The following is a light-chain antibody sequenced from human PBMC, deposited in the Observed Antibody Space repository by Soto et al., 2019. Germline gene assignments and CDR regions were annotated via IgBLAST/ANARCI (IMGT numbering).Light chain of an antibody. Sequence: ETVITQSPATLSVSPGERVTLSCRASQSVSSSLAWYQQKPGRAPRLLIYGASNRATGIPARFSGSGSGTDFTLTISSLEPEDFAVYYCQQRSNWAITFGQGTRLEIK. CDR3: QQRSNWAIT. V-gene: IGKV3-11*01. CDR2: GAS. CDR1: QSVSSS. J-gene: IGKJ5*01.